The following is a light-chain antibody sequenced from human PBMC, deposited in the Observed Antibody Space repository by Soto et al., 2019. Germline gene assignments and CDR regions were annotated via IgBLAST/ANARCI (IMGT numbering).Light chain of an antibody. V-gene: IGKV3-20*01. CDR2: GAS. J-gene: IGKJ1*01. CDR3: QQYGSSLLT. Sequence: EIVLTQSPGTLSLSPGERATLSCRASQSVSSSYLAWYQQKPGQAPRLLIYGASSRATGIPDRFSGSGSGTDFTLTISRPEPEDFAVYYCQQYGSSLLTFGQGTKVEIK. CDR1: QSVSSSY.